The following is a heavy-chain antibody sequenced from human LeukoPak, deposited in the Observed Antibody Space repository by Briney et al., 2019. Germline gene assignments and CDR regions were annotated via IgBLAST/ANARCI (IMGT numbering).Heavy chain of an antibody. CDR1: GFTFSSYS. CDR3: AIHSSGWEPYYYYYMDV. V-gene: IGHV3-21*01. CDR2: ISSSSSYI. D-gene: IGHD6-19*01. J-gene: IGHJ6*03. Sequence: GGPLRLSCAASGFTFSSYSMNWVRQAPGKGLEWVSSISSSSSYIYYADSVKGRFTISRDNAKNSLYLQMNSLRAEDTAVYYCAIHSSGWEPYYYYYMDVWGKGTTVTVSS.